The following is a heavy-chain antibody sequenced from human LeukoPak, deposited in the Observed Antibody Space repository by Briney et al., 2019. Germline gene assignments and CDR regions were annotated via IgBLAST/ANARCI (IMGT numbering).Heavy chain of an antibody. D-gene: IGHD3-22*01. Sequence: GGSLRLSCAASGFTFSADSMNWVRQAPGKGLERVSYINSSSSAIYYAESVKGRFTISRDNAHNSLYLQMHSLRAEDTAVYYCARAFYYYDTSPWGQGTLVTVSS. CDR3: ARAFYYYDTSP. CDR1: GFTFSADS. J-gene: IGHJ5*02. V-gene: IGHV3-48*04. CDR2: INSSSSAI.